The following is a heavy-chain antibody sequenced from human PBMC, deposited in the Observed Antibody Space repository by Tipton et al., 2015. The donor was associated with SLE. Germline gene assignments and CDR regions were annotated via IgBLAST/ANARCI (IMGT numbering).Heavy chain of an antibody. CDR1: GGSFSGYY. D-gene: IGHD2-15*01. V-gene: IGHV4-34*01. J-gene: IGHJ4*02. Sequence: TLSLICAVYGGSFSGYYWSWIRQPPGKGLEWIGEINHSGSTNYNPSLKSRVTISVDTSKNQFSLKLSSVTAADTAVYYCASGNIVVDYWGQGTLVTVSS. CDR3: ASGNIVVDY. CDR2: INHSGST.